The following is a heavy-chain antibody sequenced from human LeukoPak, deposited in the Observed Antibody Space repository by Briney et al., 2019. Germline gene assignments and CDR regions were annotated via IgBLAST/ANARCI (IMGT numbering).Heavy chain of an antibody. D-gene: IGHD6-13*01. CDR2: IWSDGSNL. J-gene: IGHJ4*02. CDR1: GFSFSTYA. Sequence: PGMSLRLSCAASGFSFSTYAMHWVRQAPGKGLDWVAMIWSDGSNLYYADSVKGRFTNSRENSKNTLYLQMNSLRAEDTAVYYCATERDSSWTFDSWGQGTLVTVSS. V-gene: IGHV3-33*01. CDR3: ATERDSSWTFDS.